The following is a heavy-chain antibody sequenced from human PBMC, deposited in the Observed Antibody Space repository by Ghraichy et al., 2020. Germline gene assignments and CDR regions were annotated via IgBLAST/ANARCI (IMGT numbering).Heavy chain of an antibody. V-gene: IGHV3-30*02. D-gene: IGHD3-3*01. CDR2: IQFDGREK. CDR1: GFTFSNYG. J-gene: IGHJ3*01. Sequence: GGSLRLSCTASGFTFSNYGMHWVRQAPGKGVEWVAFIQFDGREKLYLDSVKGQFTISRDNSRSTLYLQMNTLTTEDTAMYYCVKDTIFRVDSFDLWGQGTMVTVSS. CDR3: VKDTIFRVDSFDL.